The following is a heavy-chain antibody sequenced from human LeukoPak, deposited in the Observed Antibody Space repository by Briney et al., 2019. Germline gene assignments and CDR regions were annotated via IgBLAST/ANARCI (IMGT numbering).Heavy chain of an antibody. Sequence: SETLSLTCAVSGGSISSSNWWSWVRQPPGKGLEWIGEIYHSGSTNYNPSLKSRVTISVDKSKNQFSLKLSSVTAADTAVYYCARLAHYGSGGYYRTLPNWFDPWGQGTLVTVSS. V-gene: IGHV4-4*02. CDR1: GGSISSSNW. J-gene: IGHJ5*02. CDR2: IYHSGST. CDR3: ARLAHYGSGGYYRTLPNWFDP. D-gene: IGHD3-10*01.